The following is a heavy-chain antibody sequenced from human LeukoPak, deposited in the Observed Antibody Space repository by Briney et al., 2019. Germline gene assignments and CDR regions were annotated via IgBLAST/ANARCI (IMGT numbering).Heavy chain of an antibody. CDR2: IYTSGST. CDR1: GGSISSYY. D-gene: IGHD3-3*01. V-gene: IGHV4-4*07. CDR3: ARDVRITIFGVVENWFDP. Sequence: SETLSLTCTVSGGSISSYYWSWIRQPAGKGLEWIGRIYTSGSTNYNPSLKSRVTMSVDTSKNQSSLKLSSVTAADTAVYYCARDVRITIFGVVENWFDPWGQGTLVTVSS. J-gene: IGHJ5*02.